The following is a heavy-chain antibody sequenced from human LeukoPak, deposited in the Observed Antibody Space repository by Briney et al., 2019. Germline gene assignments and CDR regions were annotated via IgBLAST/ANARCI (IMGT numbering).Heavy chain of an antibody. CDR2: TYYRSKWYN. V-gene: IGHV6-1*01. Sequence: SQTLSLTCAISGDSVSSNSAAWNWIRQSPSRGLEWLGRTYYRSKWYNDYAVSVKSRITINPDTSKNRFSLQLNSVTAADTAVYYCARVVDRYNYVYYHYGVDVWGQGTTVTVSS. D-gene: IGHD5-18*01. CDR3: ARVVDRYNYVYYHYGVDV. CDR1: GDSVSSNSAA. J-gene: IGHJ6*02.